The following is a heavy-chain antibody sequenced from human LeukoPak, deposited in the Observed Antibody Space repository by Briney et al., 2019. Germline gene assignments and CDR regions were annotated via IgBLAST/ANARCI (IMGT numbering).Heavy chain of an antibody. J-gene: IGHJ4*02. CDR3: AKAFVWFGGDIDY. CDR1: GFTFSSYS. D-gene: IGHD3-10*01. Sequence: GGSLRLSCAADGFTFSSYSMSWVRQAPGKGLEWVSAISGSGGSTYYADSVKGRFTISRDNSKNTLYLQMNSLRAEDTAVYCCAKAFVWFGGDIDYWGQGTLVTVSS. CDR2: ISGSGGST. V-gene: IGHV3-23*01.